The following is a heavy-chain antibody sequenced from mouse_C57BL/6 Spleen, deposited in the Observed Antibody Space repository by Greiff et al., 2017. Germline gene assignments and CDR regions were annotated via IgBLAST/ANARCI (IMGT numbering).Heavy chain of an antibody. CDR2: INPNNGGT. CDR3: AKGSTTVVGGYWYFDV. J-gene: IGHJ1*03. CDR1: GYTFTDYN. D-gene: IGHD1-1*01. Sequence: EVKLQESGPELVKPGASVKIPCKASGYTFTDYNMDWVKQSHGKSLEWIGDINPNNGGTIYNQKFKGKATLTVDKSSSTAYMELRSLTSEDTAVYYCAKGSTTVVGGYWYFDVWGTGTTVTVSS. V-gene: IGHV1-18*01.